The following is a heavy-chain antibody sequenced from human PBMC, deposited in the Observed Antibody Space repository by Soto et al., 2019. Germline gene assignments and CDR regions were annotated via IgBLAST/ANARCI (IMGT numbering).Heavy chain of an antibody. V-gene: IGHV3-30*18. Sequence: QVQVVESGGGVVQPGRSLRLSCAASGFTFSSYGVHWVRQAPGKGLEWVAVISYDGSNKYYADSVKGRFTISSDNSKNTLSLQMNSLRAEDTAVYYCAKDIRLRASGSREFFGGFDYWGQGALVTVSS. CDR3: AKDIRLRASGSREFFGGFDY. CDR1: GFTFSSYG. J-gene: IGHJ4*02. D-gene: IGHD5-12*01. CDR2: ISYDGSNK.